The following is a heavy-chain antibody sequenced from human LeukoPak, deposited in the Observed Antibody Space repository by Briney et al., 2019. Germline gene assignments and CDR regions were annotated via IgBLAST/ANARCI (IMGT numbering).Heavy chain of an antibody. Sequence: PGGSLRLSCAASGFTFSSYGMHWVRQAPGKGLEWVAVISYDGGNKYYADSVKGRFTISRDNSKNTLYLQMYSLRAEDTAVYYCAKVGTYYDFWSGYSYFDYWGQGTLVTVSS. CDR2: ISYDGGNK. CDR3: AKVGTYYDFWSGYSYFDY. J-gene: IGHJ4*02. V-gene: IGHV3-30*18. CDR1: GFTFSSYG. D-gene: IGHD3-3*01.